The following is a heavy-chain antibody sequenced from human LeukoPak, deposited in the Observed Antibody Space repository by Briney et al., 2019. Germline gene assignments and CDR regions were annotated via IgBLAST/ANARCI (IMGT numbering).Heavy chain of an antibody. CDR1: GFTVSDNY. CDR3: AKEGAYAALNS. Sequence: PGGSLSLSCAASGFTVSDNYMTWVRQAPGKGLDWVSGITGSGGSTHYADSVKGRFTISRDNSKNTLYLQMSRLTAEDTAVYYCAKEGAYAALNSWGQGTLVTVSS. D-gene: IGHD1-26*01. J-gene: IGHJ5*02. V-gene: IGHV3-23*01. CDR2: ITGSGGST.